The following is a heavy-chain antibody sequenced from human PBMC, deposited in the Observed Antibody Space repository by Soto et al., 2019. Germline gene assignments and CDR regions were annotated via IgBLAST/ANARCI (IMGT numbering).Heavy chain of an antibody. CDR2: INHSGST. J-gene: IGHJ6*03. CDR3: ARGAICGVVTPWSNYYYMDV. Sequence: SETLSLTCAVYGGSFSGYYWSWIRQPPGKGLEWIGEINHSGSTNYNPSLKSRVTISVDTSKNQFSLKLSSVTAADTAVYYCARGAICGVVTPWSNYYYMDVWGKGTTVTVSS. V-gene: IGHV4-34*01. D-gene: IGHD3-3*01. CDR1: GGSFSGYY.